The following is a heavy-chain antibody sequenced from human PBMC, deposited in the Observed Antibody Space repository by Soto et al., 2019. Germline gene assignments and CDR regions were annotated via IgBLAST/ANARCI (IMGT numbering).Heavy chain of an antibody. D-gene: IGHD2-2*01. CDR3: AHYVSTSPAGWFDP. J-gene: IGHJ5*02. V-gene: IGHV2-5*02. Sequence: QITLKESGPALVKPTQTLTLTCTFSGFSLSTSGEAVGWIRQPPGEALEWLALISWDDDNRYNPTLKTRLTITKDTSKNQVVLTLTNMDPVDTATYDCAHYVSTSPAGWFDPWGQGILVTVSS. CDR1: GFSLSTSGEA. CDR2: ISWDDDN.